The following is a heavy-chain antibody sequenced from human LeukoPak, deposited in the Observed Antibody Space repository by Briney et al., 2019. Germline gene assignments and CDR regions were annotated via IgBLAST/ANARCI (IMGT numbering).Heavy chain of an antibody. CDR1: GFTVSSNY. J-gene: IGHJ4*02. V-gene: IGHV3-66*02. Sequence: GGSLRLSCAASGFTVSSNYMSWVRQAPGKGLEWVSVIYSGGSTYYADSVKGRFTISRDNSKNTLYLQMNSLRAEDTAVYYCARVQFYYGSGAFDYWGRGTLVTVSS. CDR2: IYSGGST. CDR3: ARVQFYYGSGAFDY. D-gene: IGHD3-10*01.